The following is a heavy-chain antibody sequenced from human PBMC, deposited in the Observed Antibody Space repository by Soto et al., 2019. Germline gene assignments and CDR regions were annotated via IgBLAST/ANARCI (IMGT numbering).Heavy chain of an antibody. V-gene: IGHV4-31*03. J-gene: IGHJ4*02. Sequence: SETLSLSCTVSGGSISSGGYYWSWIRQHPGKGLEWIGYIYYSGSTYYNPSLKSRVTISVDTSKNQIALKVRSVTAADTAVYYCARDRGSYYDSSGYFDSWGQGILVTVSS. CDR3: ARDRGSYYDSSGYFDS. CDR2: IYYSGST. D-gene: IGHD3-22*01. CDR1: GGSISSGGYY.